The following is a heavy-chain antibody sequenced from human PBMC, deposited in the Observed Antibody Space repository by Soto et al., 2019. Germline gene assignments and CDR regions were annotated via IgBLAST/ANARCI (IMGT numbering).Heavy chain of an antibody. CDR1: GFTFSSYA. CDR2: ISGSGGST. CDR3: ARRTSGGYLDY. D-gene: IGHD6-19*01. Sequence: EVQLLESGGGLVQPGGSLRLSCAASGFTFSSYAMSWVRQAPGKVLEWVSVISGSGGSTYYADSVKGRFTISRDNSKNTLYLQMNSLRAEDTAVYYGARRTSGGYLDYWGQGTLVTVSS. V-gene: IGHV3-23*01. J-gene: IGHJ4*02.